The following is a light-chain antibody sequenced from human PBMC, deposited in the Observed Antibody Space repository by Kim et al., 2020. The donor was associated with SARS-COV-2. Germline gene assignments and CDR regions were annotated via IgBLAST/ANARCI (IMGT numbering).Light chain of an antibody. CDR3: SAWDKSLSAVV. CDR1: SNDGGFEG. CDR2: RNN. V-gene: IGLV10-54*04. Sequence: SATLTWTGNSNDGGFEGAAWRQHHPGHPPKLLSYRNNNRPSGISERFSASRSGDIASLTITGLQPEDEADYYCSAWDKSLSAVVFGGGTQLTVL. J-gene: IGLJ2*01.